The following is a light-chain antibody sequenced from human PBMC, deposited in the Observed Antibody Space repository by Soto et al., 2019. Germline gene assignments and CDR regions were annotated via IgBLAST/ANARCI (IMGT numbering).Light chain of an antibody. J-gene: IGKJ5*01. CDR3: QQYNNWPIT. Sequence: EIVLTHSPDTLSFSPVERATLSCRASQTVGSNLAWYQQKPGQAPRLLIYGASTRASDTPARFSGSGSVTEFALTISSLQSEDFAVYYCQQYNNWPITFGQGTRLEIK. V-gene: IGKV3D-15*01. CDR1: QTVGSN. CDR2: GAS.